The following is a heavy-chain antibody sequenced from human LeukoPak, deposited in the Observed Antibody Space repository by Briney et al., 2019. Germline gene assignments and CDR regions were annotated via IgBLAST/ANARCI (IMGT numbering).Heavy chain of an antibody. CDR1: GYSFTSYW. CDR2: IYPGDSDT. V-gene: IGHV5-51*01. J-gene: IGHJ4*02. CDR3: ARQGCTTTSCHTIDY. Sequence: KHGESLKISCKGSGYSFTSYWIGWVRQMPGKGLEWMGIIYPGDSDTRYSPSFQGQVTISVDKSISTAYLQWSSLKASDTAMYYCARQGCTTTSCHTIDYWGRGTLVTVSS. D-gene: IGHD2-2*02.